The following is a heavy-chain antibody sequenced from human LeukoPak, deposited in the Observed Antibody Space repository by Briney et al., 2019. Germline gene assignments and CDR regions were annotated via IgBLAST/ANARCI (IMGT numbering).Heavy chain of an antibody. CDR2: TYTGGNS. CDR1: GFTVSSIH. Sequence: PGGSLRLSCAASGFTVSSIHMVWVRQAPGKGLEWVSVTYTGGNSYYADSVKGRFIISRDNSKNTLYLQMNSLRAEDTAVYYCARDRDILTGYYSPPGDRGQGTLVTVSS. CDR3: ARDRDILTGYYSPPGD. D-gene: IGHD3-9*01. V-gene: IGHV3-53*05. J-gene: IGHJ4*02.